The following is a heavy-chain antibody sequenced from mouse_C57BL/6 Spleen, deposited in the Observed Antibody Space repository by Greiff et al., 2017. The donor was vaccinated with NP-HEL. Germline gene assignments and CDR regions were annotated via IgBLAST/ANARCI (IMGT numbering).Heavy chain of an antibody. Sequence: EVKLVESGEGLVKPGGSLKLSCAASGFTFSSYAMSWVRQTPEKRLEWVAYISSGGDYIYYADTVKGRFTISRDNARNTLYLQMSSLKSEDTAMYYCTRFGTRSYYFDYWGQGTTLTVSS. D-gene: IGHD2-14*01. V-gene: IGHV5-9-1*02. CDR1: GFTFSSYA. CDR2: ISSGGDYI. J-gene: IGHJ2*01. CDR3: TRFGTRSYYFDY.